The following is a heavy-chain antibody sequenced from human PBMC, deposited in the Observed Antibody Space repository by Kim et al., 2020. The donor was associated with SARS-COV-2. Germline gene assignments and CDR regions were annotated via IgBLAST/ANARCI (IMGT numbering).Heavy chain of an antibody. J-gene: IGHJ6*02. V-gene: IGHV4-39*07. D-gene: IGHD1-1*01. Sequence: SETLSLTCTVSGGSISSSSYYWGWIRQPPGKGLEWIGSIYYSGSTYYNPSLKSRVTISVDTSKNQFSLKLSSVTAADTAVYYCARDQYNWNGHGMDVWGQGTTVTVSS. CDR2: IYYSGST. CDR3: ARDQYNWNGHGMDV. CDR1: GGSISSSSYY.